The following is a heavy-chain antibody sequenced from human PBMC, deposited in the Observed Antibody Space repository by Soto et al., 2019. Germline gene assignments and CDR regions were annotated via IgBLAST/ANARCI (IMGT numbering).Heavy chain of an antibody. V-gene: IGHV3-23*01. D-gene: IGHD6-13*01. Sequence: EVQLLESGGGLVQPGGSRGLSWVAPGFPFGNLDMSWVRQAPGKGLEWVSGISTSGGTTYYADSVKGRFTSSRDNSKNTLYLQMTSLRAEDTAVYYCATGTAAPAHWGQGTLVTVSS. CDR3: ATGTAAPAH. CDR1: GFPFGNLD. CDR2: ISTSGGTT. J-gene: IGHJ1*01.